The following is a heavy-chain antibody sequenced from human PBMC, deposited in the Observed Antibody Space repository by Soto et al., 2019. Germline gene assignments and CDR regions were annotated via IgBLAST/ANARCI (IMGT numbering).Heavy chain of an antibody. CDR3: ARGEIYCSSTSCLLFDY. Sequence: GASVKVSCKASGYTFTSYHMHWVRQAPGQGLEWMGIINPSGGSTSYAQKFQGRVTMTRDTSTSTVYMELSSLRSEDTAVYYCARGEIYCSSTSCLLFDYWGQGTLVTVSS. V-gene: IGHV1-46*01. D-gene: IGHD2-2*01. J-gene: IGHJ4*02. CDR1: GYTFTSYH. CDR2: INPSGGST.